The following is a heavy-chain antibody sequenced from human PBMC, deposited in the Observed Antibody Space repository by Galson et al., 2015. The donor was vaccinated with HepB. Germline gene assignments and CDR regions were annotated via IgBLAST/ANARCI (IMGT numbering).Heavy chain of an antibody. D-gene: IGHD6-13*01. J-gene: IGHJ5*02. CDR2: INPNSGGT. V-gene: IGHV1-2*06. Sequence: SVKVSCKASGYTFTGYYMHWVRQAPGQGLEWMGRINPNSGGTNYAQKFQGGVTMTRDTSISTAYMELSRLRSDDTAVYYCARDLGAAAGIDNWFDPWGQGTLVTVSS. CDR1: GYTFTGYY. CDR3: ARDLGAAAGIDNWFDP.